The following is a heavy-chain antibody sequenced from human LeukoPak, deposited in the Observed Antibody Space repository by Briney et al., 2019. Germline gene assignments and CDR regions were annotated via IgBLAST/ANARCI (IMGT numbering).Heavy chain of an antibody. CDR1: GFTFSRYW. CDR2: INSDGTTT. Sequence: GGSLRLSCAASGFTFSRYWMHWVRQTPGEGLVWVSRINSDGTTTTYADSVKGRFIISRDNAKNTLYLQMNSLRAEDTAVYYCVKRDGYKPWDYNGMDVWGQGTTVTVSS. V-gene: IGHV3-74*01. D-gene: IGHD5-24*01. J-gene: IGHJ6*02. CDR3: VKRDGYKPWDYNGMDV.